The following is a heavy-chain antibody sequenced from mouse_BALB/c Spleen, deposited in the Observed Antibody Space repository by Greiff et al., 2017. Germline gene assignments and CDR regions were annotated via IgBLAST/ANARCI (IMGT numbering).Heavy chain of an antibody. CDR2: IDPYNGGT. J-gene: IGHJ3*01. CDR3: ARGGSSYDYQAWFAY. CDR1: GYAFTSYN. V-gene: IGHV1S135*01. Sequence: LVESGPELVKPGASVKVSCKASGYAFTSYNMYWVKQSHGKSLEWIGYIDPYNGGTSYNQKFKGKATLTVDKSSSTAYMHLNSLTSEDSAVYYWARGGSSYDYQAWFAYWGQGTLVTVSA. D-gene: IGHD2-4*01.